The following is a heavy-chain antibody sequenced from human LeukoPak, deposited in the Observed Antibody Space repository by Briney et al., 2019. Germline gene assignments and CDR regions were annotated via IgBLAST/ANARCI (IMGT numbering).Heavy chain of an antibody. J-gene: IGHJ4*02. D-gene: IGHD3-22*01. CDR3: ARTTYYYDSSGYYYPIDY. Sequence: PSETLSLTCSVSGYSISSGYYWGWIRQPPGKGLEWIASIYHSGVTYHNPSLMSRITISVDTSKNQFSLKLSSVTAADTAMYYCARTTYYYDSSGYYYPIDYWGQGTLVTVSS. V-gene: IGHV4-38-2*02. CDR2: IYHSGVT. CDR1: GYSISSGYY.